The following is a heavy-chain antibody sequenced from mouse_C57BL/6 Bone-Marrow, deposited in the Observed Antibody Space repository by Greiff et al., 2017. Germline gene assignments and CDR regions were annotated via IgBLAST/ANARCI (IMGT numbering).Heavy chain of an antibody. D-gene: IGHD2-2*01. V-gene: IGHV5-12*01. CDR1: GFTFSDYY. CDR2: ISNGGGST. J-gene: IGHJ4*01. Sequence: EVKLVESGGGLVQPGGSLKLSCAASGFTFSDYYMYWVRQTPEKRLEWVAYISNGGGSTYYPDTVKGRFTISRDNAKNTLYLQMSRLKSEDTAMYYCARQAGIWSRPLYYYAMDYWGQGTSVTVSS. CDR3: ARQAGIWSRPLYYYAMDY.